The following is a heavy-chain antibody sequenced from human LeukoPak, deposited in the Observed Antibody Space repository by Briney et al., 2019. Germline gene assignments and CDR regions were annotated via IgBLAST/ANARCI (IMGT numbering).Heavy chain of an antibody. V-gene: IGHV3-20*04. D-gene: IGHD3-22*01. J-gene: IGHJ4*02. CDR1: GFTFDDHG. CDR2: INWNGGST. CDR3: ARDTERAYYYDSSGHRAVDY. Sequence: GGSLRLSCAASGFTFDDHGMSWVRQAPGKGLEWVAGINWNGGSTGYADSVKGRFTISRDNAKNSLYLQMNSLRAEDTAVYYCARDTERAYYYDSSGHRAVDYWGQGTLVTVSS.